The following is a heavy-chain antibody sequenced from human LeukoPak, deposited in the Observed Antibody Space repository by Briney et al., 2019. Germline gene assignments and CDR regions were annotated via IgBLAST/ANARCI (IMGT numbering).Heavy chain of an antibody. V-gene: IGHV1-2*02. CDR3: ARDIYGSGSYYNYH. J-gene: IGHJ4*02. CDR1: GYTFTGYY. D-gene: IGHD3-10*01. CDR2: INPNSGGT. Sequence: ASVKVSCKASGYTFTGYYMHWVRQAPGQGLEWMGWINPNSGGTNYAQKFQGRVTMTRDTSISTAYMELSRLRSDDTAVYYCARDIYGSGSYYNYHWGQGTLVSVSS.